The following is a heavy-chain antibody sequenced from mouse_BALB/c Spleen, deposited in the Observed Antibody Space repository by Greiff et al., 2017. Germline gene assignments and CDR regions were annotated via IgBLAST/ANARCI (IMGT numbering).Heavy chain of an antibody. CDR1: GYSITSGYY. Sequence: ESGPGLVKPSQSLSLTCSVTGYSITSGYYWNWIRQFPGNKLEWMGYISYDGSNNYNPSLKNRISITRDTSKNQFFLKLNSVTTEDTATYYCARDPFYDGYPPGFAYWGQGTLVTVSA. CDR2: ISYDGSN. V-gene: IGHV3-6*02. J-gene: IGHJ3*01. CDR3: ARDPFYDGYPPGFAY. D-gene: IGHD2-3*01.